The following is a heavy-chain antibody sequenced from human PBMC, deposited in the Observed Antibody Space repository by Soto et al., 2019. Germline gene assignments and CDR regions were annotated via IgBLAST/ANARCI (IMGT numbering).Heavy chain of an antibody. Sequence: QVQLVQSGAEVKKPGSSVKVSCKASGGTFSSYAISWVRQAPGQGLEWMGGIIPLFGRANYAQKFQGRVTITAAASTSTAYMELSGLRSEDTAVYYCAQTLGLAAAGPGRFDLWGRGTLVTVSS. V-gene: IGHV1-69*12. D-gene: IGHD6-25*01. CDR3: AQTLGLAAAGPGRFDL. CDR1: GGTFSSYA. CDR2: IIPLFGRA. J-gene: IGHJ2*01.